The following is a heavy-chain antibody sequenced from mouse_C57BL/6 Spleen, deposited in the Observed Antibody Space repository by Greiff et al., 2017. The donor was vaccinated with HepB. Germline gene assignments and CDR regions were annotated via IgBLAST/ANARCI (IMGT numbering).Heavy chain of an antibody. CDR1: GYAFSSSW. CDR2: IYPGDGDT. J-gene: IGHJ2*01. Sequence: QVQLKESGPELVKPGASVKISCKASGYAFSSSWMNWVKQRPGKGLEWIGRIYPGDGDTNYNGKFKGKATLTADKSSSTAYMQLSSLTSEDSAVYFCARSGDRTVVEGTYYFDYWGQGTTLTVSS. D-gene: IGHD1-1*01. V-gene: IGHV1-82*01. CDR3: ARSGDRTVVEGTYYFDY.